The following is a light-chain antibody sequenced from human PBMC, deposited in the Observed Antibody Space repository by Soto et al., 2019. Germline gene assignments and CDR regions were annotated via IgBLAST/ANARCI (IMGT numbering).Light chain of an antibody. J-gene: IGKJ1*01. Sequence: DIQMTQSPSSLSASVGDRVTISCRASQHISTYLNWYQQRPGKAPKLLIFAASSLQSGVPSRFSGSRSGPDFTLTVISLQLEDFATYYCQQSYSAVWTFGQGTRVDIK. V-gene: IGKV1-39*01. CDR1: QHISTY. CDR3: QQSYSAVWT. CDR2: AAS.